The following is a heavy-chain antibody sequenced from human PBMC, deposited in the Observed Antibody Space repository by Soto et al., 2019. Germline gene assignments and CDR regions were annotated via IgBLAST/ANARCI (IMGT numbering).Heavy chain of an antibody. CDR2: MNPNSGNT. CDR3: ASSTNHYGERH. Sequence: QVQLVQSGAEVKKPGASVKVSCKPSGYTFTSYDINWVRQATGQGLEWMGWMNPNSGNTGYAQKFQGRVTMTRNTSISTAYMERSSLRSEYTAVYYCASSTNHYGERHWGQGTLVTVSS. J-gene: IGHJ4*02. CDR1: GYTFTSYD. V-gene: IGHV1-8*01. D-gene: IGHD4-17*01.